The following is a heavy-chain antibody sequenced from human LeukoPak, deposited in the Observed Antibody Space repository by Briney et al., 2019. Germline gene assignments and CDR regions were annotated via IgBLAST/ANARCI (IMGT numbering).Heavy chain of an antibody. V-gene: IGHV4-34*01. CDR2: INHSGST. D-gene: IGHD3-10*01. Sequence: SETLSLTCAVYGGSFSCYYLIWIRQPPPKGLEWMGEINHSGSTNYNPSLKSRVTISVDTSKKQFSLKLSSVTAADTAVYYCARGVWFGELLTAFDSWGQGTLVTVSS. J-gene: IGHJ4*02. CDR1: GGSFSCYY. CDR3: ARGVWFGELLTAFDS.